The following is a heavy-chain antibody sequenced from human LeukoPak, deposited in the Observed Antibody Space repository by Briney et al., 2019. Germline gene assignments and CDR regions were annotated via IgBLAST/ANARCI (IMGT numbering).Heavy chain of an antibody. CDR2: INHSGST. J-gene: IGHJ3*02. Sequence: PSETLSLTCAVYGGSFRGYYWSGIRQPPGKGLEGSGEINHSGSTNHNPSLKSRVTISLDTSKNQCSLRLSAVTAPYTALCYCASVVLRYFDWFSSGGAFDIWGQGTMVTVSS. CDR1: GGSFRGYY. D-gene: IGHD3-9*01. V-gene: IGHV4-34*01. CDR3: ASVVLRYFDWFSSGGAFDI.